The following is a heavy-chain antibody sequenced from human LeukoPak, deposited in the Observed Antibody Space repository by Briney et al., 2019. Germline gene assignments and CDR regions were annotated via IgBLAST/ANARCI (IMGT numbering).Heavy chain of an antibody. D-gene: IGHD3-10*01. V-gene: IGHV4-59*01. CDR3: ARGEYFYGSGSYGWDWFDP. Sequence: SETLSLTCTVSGGSISSYYWSWIRQPPGKGLEWIGYIYYTGSTNYNPSLKSRVTISVDTSKNQFSLKLSSVTAADTAIYYCARGEYFYGSGSYGWDWFDPWGQGTPASVSS. J-gene: IGHJ5*02. CDR1: GGSISSYY. CDR2: IYYTGST.